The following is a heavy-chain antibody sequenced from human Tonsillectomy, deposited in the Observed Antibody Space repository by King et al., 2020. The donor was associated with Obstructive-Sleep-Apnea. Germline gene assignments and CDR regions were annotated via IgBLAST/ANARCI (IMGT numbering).Heavy chain of an antibody. CDR2: IYYSGST. J-gene: IGHJ4*02. V-gene: IGHV4-59*08. CDR3: AGISTRKSGFPLDY. D-gene: IGHD3-22*01. Sequence: VQLQESGPGLVKPSETLSLTCTVSGGSISSYSWSWIRQPPGKGLEWIGYIYYSGSTNYNPSLKSRVSISVDTSKNQLSLKLSSVTAADTAVYYCAGISTRKSGFPLDYWGQGTLVTVSS. CDR1: GGSISSYS.